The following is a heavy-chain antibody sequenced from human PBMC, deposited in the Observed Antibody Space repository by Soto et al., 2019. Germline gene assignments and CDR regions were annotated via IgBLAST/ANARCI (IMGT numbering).Heavy chain of an antibody. V-gene: IGHV3-23*01. J-gene: IGHJ4*02. CDR3: AKDRRYFDWLLHLDY. CDR2: ISGSGGST. Sequence: LRLSCAASGFTFSSYAMSWVRQAPGKGLEWVSAISGSGGSTYYADSVKGRFTISRDNSKNTLYLQMNSLRAEDTAVYYCAKDRRYFDWLLHLDYWGQGTLVTVS. CDR1: GFTFSSYA. D-gene: IGHD3-9*01.